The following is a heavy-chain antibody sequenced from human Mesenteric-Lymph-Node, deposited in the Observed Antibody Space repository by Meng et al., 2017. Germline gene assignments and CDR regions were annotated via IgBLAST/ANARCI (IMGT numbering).Heavy chain of an antibody. D-gene: IGHD1-1*01. CDR1: GFTFSSYS. J-gene: IGHJ4*02. CDR2: IWSTSSYI. CDR3: ASDYVRAGTTIEPFDN. Sequence: GESLKISCADSGFTFSSYSMSWVPQAPGKGLEWVSSIWSTSSYIYYADSVKGRFTISRDNAKNTLYLQMNSLGDEDTAMYYCASDYVRAGTTIEPFDNWGQGTLVTVSS. V-gene: IGHV3-21*01.